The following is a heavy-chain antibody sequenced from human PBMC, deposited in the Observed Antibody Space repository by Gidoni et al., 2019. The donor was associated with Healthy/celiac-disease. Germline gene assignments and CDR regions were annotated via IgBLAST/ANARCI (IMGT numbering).Heavy chain of an antibody. CDR1: GGTFSRCA. CDR2: IIPILGIA. J-gene: IGHJ6*02. V-gene: IGHV1-69*04. CDR3: AGEWSGLLSGYGMDV. Sequence: QVQLVQSGAAVKKPGSSVKVSCKASGGTFSRCAISWARQAPGQGLEWMGRIIPILGIANYAQKFQGRVKITADKSTSTAYMELSSLRSEDTAVYYGAGEWSGLLSGYGMDVWGQGTTVTVSS. D-gene: IGHD2-21*01.